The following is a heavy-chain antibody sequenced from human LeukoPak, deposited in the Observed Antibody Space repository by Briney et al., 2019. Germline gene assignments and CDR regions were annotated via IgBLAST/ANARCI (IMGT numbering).Heavy chain of an antibody. CDR2: IKQDGSEK. J-gene: IGHJ4*02. D-gene: IGHD1-26*01. Sequence: PGGSLRLSCAASGFTFSSHWMSWVRQAPGKGLEWVANIKQDGSEKYYVDSVKGRFTISRDNAKNSLYLQMNSLRAEDTALYFCAKKAQYNGNYPLDYWGQGTLVTVSS. V-gene: IGHV3-7*03. CDR3: AKKAQYNGNYPLDY. CDR1: GFTFSSHW.